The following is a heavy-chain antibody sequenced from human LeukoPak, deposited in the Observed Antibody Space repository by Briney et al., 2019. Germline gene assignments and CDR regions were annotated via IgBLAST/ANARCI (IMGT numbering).Heavy chain of an antibody. Sequence: SETLSLTCTVSGGSISSYYWSWIRQPPGKGLEWIGYIYYSGSTNYNPSLKSRVTMSVDTSKNQFSLKVRSVTAADTAVYYCARGYGSGSYYVFWGQGTLVTVSS. V-gene: IGHV4-59*12. D-gene: IGHD3-10*01. CDR2: IYYSGST. J-gene: IGHJ4*02. CDR1: GGSISSYY. CDR3: ARGYGSGSYYVF.